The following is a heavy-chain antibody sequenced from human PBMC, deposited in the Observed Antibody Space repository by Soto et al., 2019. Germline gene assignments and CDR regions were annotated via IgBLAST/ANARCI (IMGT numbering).Heavy chain of an antibody. V-gene: IGHV4-31*03. Sequence: QLHLQRPGPGLVKPSQTLSLTCLFSGGSISSGGYSWGWIRQHPGKGLEWIGYIYYSGSTYYNPSLKSRVTISVDTSKNQFSLKLSSVTAADTAVYYCAREPSIWGQGTLVTVSS. J-gene: IGHJ4*02. CDR2: IYYSGST. CDR3: AREPSI. CDR1: GGSISSGGYS.